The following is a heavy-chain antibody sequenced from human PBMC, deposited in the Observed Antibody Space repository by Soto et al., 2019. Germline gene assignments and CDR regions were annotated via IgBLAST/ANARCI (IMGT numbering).Heavy chain of an antibody. CDR2: IYHSGST. D-gene: IGHD3-10*01. J-gene: IGHJ5*02. CDR1: GGSISSGGYS. Sequence: QLQLQESGSGLVKPSQTLSLTCAVSGGSISSGGYSWSWIRQPPGKGLEWIGYIYHSGSTYYNPSLTSRVTISVDRSKNQFSLKLSSVTAADTAVYYCARSITMVRGVSWWFDPWGQGTLVTVSS. CDR3: ARSITMVRGVSWWFDP. V-gene: IGHV4-30-2*01.